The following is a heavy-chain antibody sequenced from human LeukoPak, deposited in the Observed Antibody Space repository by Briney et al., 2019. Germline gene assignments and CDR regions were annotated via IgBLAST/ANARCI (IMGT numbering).Heavy chain of an antibody. CDR2: IYYSGST. D-gene: IGHD6-13*01. Sequence: SETLSLTCTVSGGSISSSSYYWGWIRQPPGKGLEWIGSIYYSGSTYYNPSLKSRVTISVDTSKNQFSLKLSSVTAADTAVYYCASYSRSWGFSDYWGQGTLVTVSS. J-gene: IGHJ4*02. CDR1: GGSISSSSYY. V-gene: IGHV4-39*01. CDR3: ASYSRSWGFSDY.